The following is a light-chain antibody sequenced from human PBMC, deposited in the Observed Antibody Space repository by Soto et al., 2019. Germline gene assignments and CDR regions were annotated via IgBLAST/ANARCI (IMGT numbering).Light chain of an antibody. CDR2: DAS. V-gene: IGKV3-20*01. Sequence: EVELTQSPGTLSLSSGERATLSCRASQTVSSSYLAWYQQKPGQAPRLLIYDASSRATGIPDRFSGSGSGTDFTLTISSLEPEDFAFYYCQQYGSSPLTFGGGTKVDIK. J-gene: IGKJ4*01. CDR1: QTVSSSY. CDR3: QQYGSSPLT.